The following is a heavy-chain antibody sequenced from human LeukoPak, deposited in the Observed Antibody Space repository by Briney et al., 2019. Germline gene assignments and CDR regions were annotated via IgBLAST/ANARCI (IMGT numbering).Heavy chain of an antibody. Sequence: GGSLRLSCAASGFTFNNYGMHWVRQAPGKGLEWVAFIRYNGNNQYYADSVKGRFTISRDNSKNTLYLQMDSLGPDDTAVYYCARDPYSGNYGNDYYYYMDVWGKGTTVTISS. CDR3: ARDPYSGNYGNDYYYYMDV. J-gene: IGHJ6*03. V-gene: IGHV3-30*02. CDR1: GFTFNNYG. CDR2: IRYNGNNQ. D-gene: IGHD1-26*01.